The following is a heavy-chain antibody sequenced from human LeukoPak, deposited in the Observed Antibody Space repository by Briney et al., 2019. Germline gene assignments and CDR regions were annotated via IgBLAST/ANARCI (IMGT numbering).Heavy chain of an antibody. D-gene: IGHD3-16*01. V-gene: IGHV3-7*01. CDR3: VQGGHLDF. CDR1: GFSFSVFW. Sequence: GGSLRLSCAASGFSFSVFWMTWGRQAPGKRPEWVANINEGGSSTYYVDSVRGRFTISRDNGKNLLFLEMNSLRADDTAVYFCVQGGHLDFWGQGAPVTVSS. J-gene: IGHJ4*02. CDR2: INEGGSST.